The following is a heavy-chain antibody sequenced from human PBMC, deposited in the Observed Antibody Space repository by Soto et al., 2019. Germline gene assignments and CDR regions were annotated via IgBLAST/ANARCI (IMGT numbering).Heavy chain of an antibody. Sequence: SLRLSCAASGVTFKDYGMHWVRQAPGKGLEWVAVISYDGKQTYYADSVKGRFTISKDKSKRTLFLQMNSLRVDDTAVYYCARDGWGSNWYFDLWGRGTLVTVSS. CDR3: ARDGWGSNWYFDL. CDR2: ISYDGKQT. CDR1: GVTFKDYG. J-gene: IGHJ2*01. D-gene: IGHD3-16*01. V-gene: IGHV3-30*03.